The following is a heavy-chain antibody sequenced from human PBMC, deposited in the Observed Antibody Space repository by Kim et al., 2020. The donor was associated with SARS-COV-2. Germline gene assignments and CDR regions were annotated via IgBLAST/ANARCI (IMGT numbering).Heavy chain of an antibody. CDR2: ISSSSSTI. CDR3: ARGANPQLLAHYYYYYGMDV. J-gene: IGHJ6*02. Sequence: GGSLRLSCAASGFTFSSYSMNWVRQAPGKGLEWVSYISSSSSTIYYADSVKGRFTISRDNAKNSLYLQMNSLRDEDTAVYYCARGANPQLLAHYYYYYGMDVWGQGTTVTVSS. CDR1: GFTFSSYS. D-gene: IGHD2-2*01. V-gene: IGHV3-48*02.